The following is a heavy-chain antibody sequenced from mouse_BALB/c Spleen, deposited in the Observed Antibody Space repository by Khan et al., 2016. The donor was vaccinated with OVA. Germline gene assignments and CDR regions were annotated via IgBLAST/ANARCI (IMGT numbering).Heavy chain of an antibody. V-gene: IGHV3-8*02. J-gene: IGHJ3*02. CDR2: IIYTGYT. CDR1: GDSITSGY. D-gene: IGHD2-12*01. CDR3: TRSTYRYAFGY. Sequence: EVQLQESGPSLVKPSQTLSLTCSVTGDSITSGYWNWIRKFPGNKLEYMGYIIYTGYTYYNPSLKSRISITRHTSKNQYYLQLSSVTDEDTATYXCTRSTYRYAFGYWGEGTLVTVSA.